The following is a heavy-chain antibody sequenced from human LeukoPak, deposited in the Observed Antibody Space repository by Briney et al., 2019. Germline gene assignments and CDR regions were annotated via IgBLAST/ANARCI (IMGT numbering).Heavy chain of an antibody. CDR1: GGSISSNNYY. Sequence: SETLSLTCTVSGGSISSNNYYWGWIRQPPGKGLEWIGSIYFSGSTYYNPSLKSRVTISVDTSKNQFSLGLSSVTAADTAVYYCRGYSNGFRFDYWGQGTLVTVSS. D-gene: IGHD5-18*01. V-gene: IGHV4-39*01. CDR3: RGYSNGFRFDY. CDR2: IYFSGST. J-gene: IGHJ4*02.